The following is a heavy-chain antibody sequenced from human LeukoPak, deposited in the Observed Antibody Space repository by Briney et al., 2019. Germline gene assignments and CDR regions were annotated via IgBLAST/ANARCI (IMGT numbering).Heavy chain of an antibody. J-gene: IGHJ4*02. CDR3: ARGSYYYDSSGYRYFDY. CDR2: INHSGST. Sequence: SETLSLTCAVYGGSFSGYYWSWIRQPPRKGLEWIGEINHSGSTNYNPSLKSRVTISVDTSKNQFSLKLSSVTAADTAVYYCARGSYYYDSSGYRYFDYWGQGTLVTVSS. D-gene: IGHD3-22*01. V-gene: IGHV4-34*01. CDR1: GGSFSGYY.